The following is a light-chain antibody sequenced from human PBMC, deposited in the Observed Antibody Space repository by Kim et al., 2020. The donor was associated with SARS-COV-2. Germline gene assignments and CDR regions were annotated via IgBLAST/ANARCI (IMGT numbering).Light chain of an antibody. J-gene: IGKJ4*01. Sequence: SPGERATLSCRARQSVSSNLAWYQQKPGQAPRLLISGASTRATGIPARFSGSGSGTEFTLTISSLQSEDFAVYYCQQYNNWPPLTFGGGTKVDIK. CDR3: QQYNNWPPLT. V-gene: IGKV3-15*01. CDR2: GAS. CDR1: QSVSSN.